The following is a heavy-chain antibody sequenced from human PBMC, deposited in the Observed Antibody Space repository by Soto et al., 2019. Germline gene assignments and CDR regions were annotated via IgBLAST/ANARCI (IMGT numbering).Heavy chain of an antibody. V-gene: IGHV3-11*06. CDR1: GFTFVDSY. D-gene: IGHD2-15*01. Sequence: LSLSCAGSGFTFVDSYMSWIRQAPGKGLEWLSYISPGSRYPAYADSVKGRFTISRDNAKRSLYLQMMSLTAEDTAIYYCVRGGGGGLFDPWGQGTMVTVSS. J-gene: IGHJ5*02. CDR3: VRGGGGGLFDP. CDR2: ISPGSRYP.